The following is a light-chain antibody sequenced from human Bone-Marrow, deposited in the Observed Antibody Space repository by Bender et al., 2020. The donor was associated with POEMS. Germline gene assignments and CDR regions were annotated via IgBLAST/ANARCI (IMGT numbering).Light chain of an antibody. V-gene: IGLV1-40*01. J-gene: IGLJ2*01. CDR1: SSNTGSGYD. CDR3: QSEDDGLGSLV. CDR2: GYN. Sequence: QSVLTQPPSVSGAPGQRVTISCTGSSSNTGSGYDINWYQHLPGTAPKLLIYGYNNRPSGVPDRFSGSKSGTSASLAITGLQAEDEGDYYWQSEDDGLGSLVFGGSTKLTVL.